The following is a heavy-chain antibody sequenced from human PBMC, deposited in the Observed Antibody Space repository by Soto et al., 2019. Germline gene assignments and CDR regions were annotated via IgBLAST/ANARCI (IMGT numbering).Heavy chain of an antibody. CDR3: ASNRAYDSGSWDY. Sequence: PGGSLRLSCAASGFTFSSYAMSWVRQAPGKGLEWVSVISGSGGTTYYADSVKGRFTISRDNSKNTLYLQMNSLRADDTAVYYCASNRAYDSGSWDYWGQGTLVTVSS. J-gene: IGHJ4*02. CDR1: GFTFSSYA. CDR2: ISGSGGTT. V-gene: IGHV3-23*01. D-gene: IGHD3-10*01.